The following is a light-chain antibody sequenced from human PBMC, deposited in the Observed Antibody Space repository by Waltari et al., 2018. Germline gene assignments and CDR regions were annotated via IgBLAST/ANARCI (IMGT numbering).Light chain of an antibody. CDR2: GAS. J-gene: IGKJ1*01. CDR3: LQYGSSPWT. CDR1: QSISNRF. Sequence: ETVLTPSPGTLSLSPGEGATLACRASQSISNRFLAWYQQKRGQAPRVLIYGASSRASGIPYRFSGSGSGTYFTLTISRLEPEDFAVYYCLQYGSSPWTFGQGTRVEFK. V-gene: IGKV3-20*01.